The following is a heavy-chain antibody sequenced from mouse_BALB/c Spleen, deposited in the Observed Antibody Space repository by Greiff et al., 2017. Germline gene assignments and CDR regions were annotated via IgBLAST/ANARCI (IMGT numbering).Heavy chain of an antibody. CDR1: GYTFTSYW. V-gene: IGHV1-7*01. J-gene: IGHJ1*01. CDR2: INPSTGYT. D-gene: IGHD1-1*01. Sequence: VQLQQSGAELAKPGASVKMSCKASGYTFTSYWMHWVKQRPGQGLEWIGYINPSTGYTEYNQKFKDKATLTADKSSSTAYMQLSSLTSEDSAVYYCARNYGSSRWYFDVWGAGTTVTVSS. CDR3: ARNYGSSRWYFDV.